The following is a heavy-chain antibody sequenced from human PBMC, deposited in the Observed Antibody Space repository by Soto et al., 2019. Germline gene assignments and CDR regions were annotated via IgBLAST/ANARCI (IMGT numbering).Heavy chain of an antibody. CDR2: ISRDGGTK. D-gene: IGHD2-8*02. V-gene: IGHV3-30*03. CDR3: TGEVASGY. Sequence: QVQLVESGRGVVQPGRSLRLSSAVSGFTVSTYGMHWVRQAPGKGLEWVAVISRDGGTKYYADSVKGRFTISRDNSRNTLFLEMNSLRGDDMAVYYCTGEVASGYWGQGTLVTVSS. CDR1: GFTVSTYG. J-gene: IGHJ4*02.